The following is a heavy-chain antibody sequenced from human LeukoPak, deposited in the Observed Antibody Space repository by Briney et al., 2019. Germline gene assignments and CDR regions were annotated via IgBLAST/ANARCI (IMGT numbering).Heavy chain of an antibody. J-gene: IGHJ4*02. CDR1: GFTFSSYN. V-gene: IGHV3-48*04. CDR3: VARGGWARFDY. Sequence: GGSLRLSCAASGFTFSSYNMNWIRQAPGKGLEWTSYITDDSKTMYYADSVKGRFTISRDNAKNALYLQMNSLRGEDTAVYYCVARGGWARFDYWGQGTLVTVSS. D-gene: IGHD6-19*01. CDR2: ITDDSKTM.